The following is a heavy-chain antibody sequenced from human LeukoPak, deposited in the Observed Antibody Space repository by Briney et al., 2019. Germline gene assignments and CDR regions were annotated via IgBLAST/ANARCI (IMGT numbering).Heavy chain of an antibody. J-gene: IGHJ4*02. CDR3: ARVSGYCSGGSCPWRDFDY. V-gene: IGHV4-39*01. CDR2: FYYSGST. CDR1: GGSISSSSYY. Sequence: KPSETLSLSCTVSGGSISSSSYYWGWIRQPPGKGLEWIGSFYYSGSTYYNPSLKSRVTISVDTSKNQFSLKLSSVTAADTAVYYCARVSGYCSGGSCPWRDFDYWGQGTLVTVSS. D-gene: IGHD2-15*01.